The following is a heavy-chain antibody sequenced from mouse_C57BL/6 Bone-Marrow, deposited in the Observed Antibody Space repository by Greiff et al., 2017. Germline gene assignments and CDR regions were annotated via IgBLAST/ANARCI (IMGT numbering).Heavy chain of an antibody. CDR2: ISSGSSTI. D-gene: IGHD2-4*01. V-gene: IGHV5-17*01. CDR1: GFTFSDYG. Sequence: EVHLVESGGGLVKPGGSLKLSCAASGFTFSDYGMHWVRQAPEKGLEWVAYISSGSSTIYYADTVKGRFTISRDNAKNTLFLQMTSLRSEDTAMYYCARGDYLYWYFDGWGTGTTVTVSS. CDR3: ARGDYLYWYFDG. J-gene: IGHJ1*03.